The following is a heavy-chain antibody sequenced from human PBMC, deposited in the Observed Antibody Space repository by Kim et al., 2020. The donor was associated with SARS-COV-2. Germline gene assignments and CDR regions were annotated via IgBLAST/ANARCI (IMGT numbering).Heavy chain of an antibody. Sequence: GGSLRLSCAASGFTFSTYWMTWVRQAPGKGLEWVANINQGGTEKYYVDSVKGRFTISRDNAKNSLFLDVNSLRVEDTAVYYCARTHYGDYVWGQETLVTV. J-gene: IGHJ4*02. D-gene: IGHD4-17*01. CDR3: ARTHYGDYV. CDR2: INQGGTEK. CDR1: GFTFSTYW. V-gene: IGHV3-7*01.